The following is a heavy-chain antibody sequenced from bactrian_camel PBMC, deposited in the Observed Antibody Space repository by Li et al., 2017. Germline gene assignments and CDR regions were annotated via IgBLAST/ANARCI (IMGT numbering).Heavy chain of an antibody. CDR1: GSTYITSYC. Sequence: HVQLVESGGGSVQSGGSLNLSCVASGSTYITSYCMAWFRQAPGKEREGVAVIDSDGSTQYANSLKGRFTIAKDNAKNTVYLQMNNLKPEDTAMYRCTAETFCAKEGGQWVGYRFPNFWGEGTQVTVS. V-gene: IGHV3S53*01. J-gene: IGHJ4*01. CDR3: TAETFCAKEGGQWVGYRFPNF. D-gene: IGHD3*01. CDR2: IDSDGST.